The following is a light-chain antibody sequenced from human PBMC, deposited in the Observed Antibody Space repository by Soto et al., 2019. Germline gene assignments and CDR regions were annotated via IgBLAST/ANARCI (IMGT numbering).Light chain of an antibody. J-gene: IGKJ1*01. CDR1: YPVSEFY. CDR3: QQYGATPRT. V-gene: IGKV3-20*01. Sequence: EIVLTQSPGTVSLSVGQRATLSCRASYPVSEFYLAWYQQKPGQPTSLLLYAGSTRATGIPDRFSGSGSGTDFTLTISRLEPEDFAVYYCQQYGATPRTFGQGTRVEVK. CDR2: AGS.